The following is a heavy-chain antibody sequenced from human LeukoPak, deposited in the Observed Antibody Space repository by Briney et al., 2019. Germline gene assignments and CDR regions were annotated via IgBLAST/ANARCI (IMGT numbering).Heavy chain of an antibody. D-gene: IGHD6-19*01. CDR2: ISDNGGGT. V-gene: IGHV3-64D*06. J-gene: IGHJ4*02. CDR3: MSRDGAGY. Sequence: GGSLRLSCSASGFTFSGFAMHWVRQAPGKGLEYVSAISDNGGGTYYADSVKGRFTISRDNSKNTLFLQMSSLRVEDTAIYYCMSRDGAGYWGQGTLVTVSS. CDR1: GFTFSGFA.